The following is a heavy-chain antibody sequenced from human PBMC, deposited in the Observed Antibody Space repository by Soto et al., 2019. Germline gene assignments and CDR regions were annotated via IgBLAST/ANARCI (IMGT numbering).Heavy chain of an antibody. D-gene: IGHD3-10*01. Sequence: GWSLRLSCAASGFTFSSYSMNWVRQAQGKGLEWVSYISSSSSTIYYADSVKGRFTISRDNAKNSLYLQMNSLRAEDTAVYYCASLLLWFGELGGQDAFDIWGQGTMVTVSS. CDR2: ISSSSSTI. J-gene: IGHJ3*02. CDR3: ASLLLWFGELGGQDAFDI. CDR1: GFTFSSYS. V-gene: IGHV3-48*01.